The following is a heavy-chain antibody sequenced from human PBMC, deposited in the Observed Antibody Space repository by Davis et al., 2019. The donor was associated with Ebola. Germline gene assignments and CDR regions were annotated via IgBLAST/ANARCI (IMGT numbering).Heavy chain of an antibody. V-gene: IGHV4-34*01. Sequence: GSLRLSCAVYGGSFSGYYWNWIRQPPGKGLEWIGEINHSGSTNYNPSLKSRVTISVDTSKNQFSLKLSSVTAADTAVYYCARGGDYVWGSYRSAPLFWGQGTLVTVSS. CDR2: INHSGST. CDR1: GGSFSGYY. J-gene: IGHJ4*02. D-gene: IGHD3-16*02. CDR3: ARGGDYVWGSYRSAPLF.